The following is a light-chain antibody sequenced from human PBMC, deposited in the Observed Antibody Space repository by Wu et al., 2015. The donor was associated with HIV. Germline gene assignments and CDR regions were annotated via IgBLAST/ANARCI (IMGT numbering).Light chain of an antibody. Sequence: EIVLTQSPDTLSLSPGERATLSCRASQWVNSKDLAWYQQRFGQAPRLLIYGSSFRATGIPDRFSGSGSGTDFSLTISRLEPEDFAVYYCQQRANWPRTFGQGTKVEIK. J-gene: IGKJ1*01. CDR2: GSS. V-gene: IGKV3D-20*02. CDR3: QQRANWPRT. CDR1: QWVNSKD.